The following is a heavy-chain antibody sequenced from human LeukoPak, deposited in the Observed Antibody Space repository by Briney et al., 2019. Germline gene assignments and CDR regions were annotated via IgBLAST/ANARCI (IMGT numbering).Heavy chain of an antibody. CDR2: INHSGST. Sequence: PSETLSLTCAVYGGSFSGYYWSWIRQPPGKGLEWIGEINHSGSTNYNPSLKSRVTISVDTSKNQFSLKLSSVTAADTAVYYCASLDYGSGSYPNDYWGQGTLVTVSS. V-gene: IGHV4-34*01. J-gene: IGHJ4*02. CDR3: ASLDYGSGSYPNDY. CDR1: GGSFSGYY. D-gene: IGHD3-10*01.